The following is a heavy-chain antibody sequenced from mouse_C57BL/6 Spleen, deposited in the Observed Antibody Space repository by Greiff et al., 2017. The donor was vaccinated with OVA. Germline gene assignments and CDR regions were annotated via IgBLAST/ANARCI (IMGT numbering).Heavy chain of an antibody. V-gene: IGHV3-6*01. CDR3: ARDYYGSSYEGWYFDV. J-gene: IGHJ1*03. CDR1: GYSITSGYY. CDR2: ISYDGSN. D-gene: IGHD1-1*01. Sequence: DVKLQESGPGLVKPSQSLSLTCSVTGYSITSGYYWNWIRQFPGNKLEWMGYISYDGSNNYNPSLKNRISITRYTSKNQFFLKLNSVTTEDTATYYCARDYYGSSYEGWYFDVWGTGTTVTVSS.